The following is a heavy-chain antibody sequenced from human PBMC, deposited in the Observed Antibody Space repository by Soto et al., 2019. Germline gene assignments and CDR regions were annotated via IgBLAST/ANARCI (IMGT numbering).Heavy chain of an antibody. J-gene: IGHJ4*02. CDR2: IYYSGST. Sequence: QLQLQESGPGLVKPSETLSLTCTVSGGSISSYYWGWIRRPPGKGLEWIGSIYYSGSTYYNPSLKSRVTLSVDTSKNQFSLKLSSVTAADTAVYYCARRWGYSFDYWGQGPLGNVSS. V-gene: IGHV4-39*01. D-gene: IGHD7-27*01. CDR1: GGSISSYY. CDR3: ARRWGYSFDY.